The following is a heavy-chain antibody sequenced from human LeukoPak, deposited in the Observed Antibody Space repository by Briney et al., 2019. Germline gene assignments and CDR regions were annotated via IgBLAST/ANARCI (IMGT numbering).Heavy chain of an antibody. D-gene: IGHD2-2*01. CDR1: GFTFSDYY. V-gene: IGHV3-11*04. CDR2: ISSSGSTI. J-gene: IGHJ4*02. Sequence: GGSLRHSCAASGFTFSDYYMSWIRQAPGKGLEWVSYISSSGSTIYYADSVKGRFTISRDNAKNSLYLQMNSLRAEDTAVYYCARSPRVTVVVPAAISYWGQGTLVTVSS. CDR3: ARSPRVTVVVPAAISY.